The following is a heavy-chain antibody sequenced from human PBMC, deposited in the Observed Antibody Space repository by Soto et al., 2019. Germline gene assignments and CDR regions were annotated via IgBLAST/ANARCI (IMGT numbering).Heavy chain of an antibody. J-gene: IGHJ4*02. V-gene: IGHV3-23*01. Sequence: VQLLESGGGLVQPGGSLRLSCEGSGFTFGSYTMAWVRQAPGKGLEWISGIDGRGTGTYYADSVEGRFSISRDNSRNTLYLQMNSVRIDDTAVYYWAKTGPVTARIRFDYWGQGALVTVSS. CDR2: IDGRGTGT. CDR3: AKTGPVTARIRFDY. D-gene: IGHD2-21*02. CDR1: GFTFGSYT.